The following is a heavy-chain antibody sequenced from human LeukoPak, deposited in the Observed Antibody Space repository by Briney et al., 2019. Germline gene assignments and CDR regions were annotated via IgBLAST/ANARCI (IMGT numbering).Heavy chain of an antibody. J-gene: IGHJ4*02. D-gene: IGHD6-19*01. Sequence: GGTLRLSCAASGFTFSSYGMSWVPQAPGKGLEWGLAISGSGGSTYYADSVKGRFTISRDNSKNTLHLQMNSLRAEDTAVYYCAKEGGSGWYFDYWGQGTLVTVSS. CDR3: AKEGGSGWYFDY. CDR1: GFTFSSYG. CDR2: ISGSGGST. V-gene: IGHV3-23*01.